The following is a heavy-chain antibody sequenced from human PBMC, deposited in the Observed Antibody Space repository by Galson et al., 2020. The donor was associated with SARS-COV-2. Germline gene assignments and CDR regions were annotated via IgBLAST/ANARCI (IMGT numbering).Heavy chain of an antibody. CDR3: ARAGWFGDLRTDYKYGMDV. J-gene: IGHJ6*02. V-gene: IGHV4-39*07. CDR2: IYYSGST. D-gene: IGHD3-10*01. CDR1: GGSISSNNFY. Sequence: SETLSLTCFVSGGSISSNNFYWGWIRQPPGKGLEWIGSIYYSGSTHYNPSLKSRVTISLDTSKIQFSLRLSSVTAADTAVYYCARAGWFGDLRTDYKYGMDVWGQGTTVTVSS.